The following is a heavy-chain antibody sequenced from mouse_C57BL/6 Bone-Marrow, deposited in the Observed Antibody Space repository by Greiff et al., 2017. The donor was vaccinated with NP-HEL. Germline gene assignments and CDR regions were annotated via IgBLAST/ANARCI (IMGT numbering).Heavy chain of an antibody. CDR3: ARVGLYYYGSRGFAY. CDR1: GYTFTSYW. V-gene: IGHV1-64*01. J-gene: IGHJ3*01. Sequence: VKLQQPGAELVKPGASVKLSCKASGYTFTSYWMHWVKQRPGQGLEWIGMIHPNSGSTNYNEKFKSKATLTVDKSSSTAYMQHSSLTSEDSAVYYCARVGLYYYGSRGFAYWGQGTLVTVSA. CDR2: IHPNSGST. D-gene: IGHD1-1*01.